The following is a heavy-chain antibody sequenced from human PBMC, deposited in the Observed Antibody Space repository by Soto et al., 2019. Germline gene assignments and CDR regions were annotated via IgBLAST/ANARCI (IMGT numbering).Heavy chain of an antibody. CDR1: GDSIRSSNW. J-gene: IGHJ4*02. V-gene: IGHV4-4*02. D-gene: IGHD6-19*01. CDR3: ARDRGYGSGALDY. CDR2: VYQSGSP. Sequence: QVQLQESGPGLVKPSGTLSLTCVVSGDSIRSSNWWTWVRQPPGKGLEWIGEVYQSGSPNYNPSLKRRITISVDKSHNQFSLKLTPVTAADTAVYYCARDRGYGSGALDYWGQGTLVTVSS.